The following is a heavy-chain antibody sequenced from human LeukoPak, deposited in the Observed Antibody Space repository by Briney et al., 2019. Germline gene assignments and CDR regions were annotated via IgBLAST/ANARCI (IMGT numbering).Heavy chain of an antibody. CDR1: GFTFSSYW. D-gene: IGHD2-2*01. Sequence: QPGGSLRLSCAASGFTFSSYWMHWVRQAPGKGLVWVSRINTDGSSTSYADSVKGRFTISRDNAKSTLYLQMNSLRAEDTAVYYCARDRIVVVPAAGGLFNWFDPWGQGTLVTVSS. V-gene: IGHV3-74*01. J-gene: IGHJ5*02. CDR2: INTDGSST. CDR3: ARDRIVVVPAAGGLFNWFDP.